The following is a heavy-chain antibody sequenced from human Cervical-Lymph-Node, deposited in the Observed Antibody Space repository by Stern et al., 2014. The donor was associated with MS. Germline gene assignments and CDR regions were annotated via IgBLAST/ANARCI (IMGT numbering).Heavy chain of an antibody. D-gene: IGHD3-9*01. CDR2: IWYDGINK. CDR3: ARDWRLRYFDY. J-gene: IGHJ4*02. Sequence: VQLVESGGGVVQPGRSLRLSCAASGFTFSSSGMHWVRPAPCKGLEWVAVIWYDGINKYYADSVKGRFTISRDNSKNTLYLQMNSLRAEDTAVYYCARDWRLRYFDYWGQGTLVTVSS. CDR1: GFTFSSSG. V-gene: IGHV3-33*01.